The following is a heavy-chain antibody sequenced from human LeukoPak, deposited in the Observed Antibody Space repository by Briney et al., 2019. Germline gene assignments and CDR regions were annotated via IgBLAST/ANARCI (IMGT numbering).Heavy chain of an antibody. Sequence: PGGALRLSCAASGFTFSSFGMHWVRQAPGKGLEWVAVIWVDGTNKYYADSVKGRFTISRDNSKKTLYLQMNSLRAEDMAVYYCAKDQYDILAGTTYYFDYWGQGTLVTVSS. V-gene: IGHV3-33*06. J-gene: IGHJ4*02. CDR2: IWVDGTNK. CDR1: GFTFSSFG. D-gene: IGHD3-9*01. CDR3: AKDQYDILAGTTYYFDY.